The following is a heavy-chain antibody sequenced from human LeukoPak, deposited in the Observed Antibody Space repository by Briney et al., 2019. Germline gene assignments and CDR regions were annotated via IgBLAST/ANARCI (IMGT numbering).Heavy chain of an antibody. CDR1: GASITNFY. CDR3: ASLKVSVVLGGMSYYMDV. CDR2: IYLSGTT. J-gene: IGHJ6*03. V-gene: IGHV4-4*09. D-gene: IGHD3-10*01. Sequence: SESLSLTRTLSGASITNFYWSWVRPPPGKGLEWIGYIYLSGTTNYSPSLQSRVTMSLDTSKNQLSLGLSSVTPAHPAVFFSASLKVSVVLGGMSYYMDVWGKGTTLTVS.